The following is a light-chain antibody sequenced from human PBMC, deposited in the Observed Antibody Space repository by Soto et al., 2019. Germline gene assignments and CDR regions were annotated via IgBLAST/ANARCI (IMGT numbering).Light chain of an antibody. CDR3: QSGVT. CDR1: QSFSSY. CDR2: DAS. Sequence: EIVLTQSPATLSLSPGERATLSCRASQSFSSYLAWYQQKPGQAPRLLIYDASNRATGIPARFSGSGSGSDFTLTISRLEPEDFAVYYCQSGVTFGQGTRREIK. J-gene: IGKJ5*01. V-gene: IGKV3-11*01.